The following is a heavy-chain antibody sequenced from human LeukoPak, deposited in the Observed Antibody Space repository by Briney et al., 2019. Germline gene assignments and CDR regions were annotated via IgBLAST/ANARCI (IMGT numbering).Heavy chain of an antibody. Sequence: PGGSLRLSCAASGFTFSSYAMSWVRQAPGKGLEWVSAISGSGGSTYYADSVKGRFTISRDNSKNTLYLQMNSLRAEDTAVYYCANQPYILIGYYSYWGQGTLVTVSS. J-gene: IGHJ4*02. CDR1: GFTFSSYA. V-gene: IGHV3-23*01. CDR3: ANQPYILIGYYSY. D-gene: IGHD3-9*01. CDR2: ISGSGGST.